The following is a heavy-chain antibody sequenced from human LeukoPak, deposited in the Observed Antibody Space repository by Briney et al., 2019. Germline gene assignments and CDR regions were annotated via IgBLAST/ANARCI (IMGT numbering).Heavy chain of an antibody. Sequence: PSETLSLTCTVSGGSISSSSYYWGWIRQPPGKGLEWLGSIYDSGSTYYNPSLKSRVTISVDTSKNQFSLKLSSVTAADTAVYYCAREGRSSSVFPPNRDFDYWGQGTLATVSS. CDR2: IYDSGST. CDR1: GGSISSSSYY. D-gene: IGHD6-6*01. V-gene: IGHV4-39*07. CDR3: AREGRSSSVFPPNRDFDY. J-gene: IGHJ4*02.